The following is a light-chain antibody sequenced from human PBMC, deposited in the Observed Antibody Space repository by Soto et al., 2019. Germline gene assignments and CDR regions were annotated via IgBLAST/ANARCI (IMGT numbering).Light chain of an antibody. V-gene: IGLV2-14*01. CDR2: DVS. Sequence: QSALTQPASVSGSPGQSITISCTGTSSDVGGYKYVSWYQQHPGKAPKLMIYDVSNRPSGVSNRFSGSKSGNTASLTISGLHAEDEADYYCSSYTSSSTQVFGGGTQVTVL. CDR3: SSYTSSSTQV. J-gene: IGLJ2*01. CDR1: SSDVGGYKY.